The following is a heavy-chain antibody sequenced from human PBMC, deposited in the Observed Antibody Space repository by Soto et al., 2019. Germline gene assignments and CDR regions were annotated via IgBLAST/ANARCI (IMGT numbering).Heavy chain of an antibody. V-gene: IGHV1-18*01. CDR1: GYTFTSYG. CDR2: ISAYNGNT. J-gene: IGHJ6*02. Sequence: ASVRVSCNASGYTFTSYGISWVRQAPGQGLEWMGWISAYNGNTNYAQKLQGRVTMTTDTSTSTAYMELRSLRSDDTAVYYCARGYCSGGSCYWGLDYYGMDVWGQGTTVTVSS. CDR3: ARGYCSGGSCYWGLDYYGMDV. D-gene: IGHD2-15*01.